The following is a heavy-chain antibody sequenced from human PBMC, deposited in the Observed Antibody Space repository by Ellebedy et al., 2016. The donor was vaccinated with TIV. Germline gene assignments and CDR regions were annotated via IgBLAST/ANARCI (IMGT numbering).Heavy chain of an antibody. V-gene: IGHV4-39*07. Sequence: SETLSLTCSVFGGSVSSSSYYWGWIRQPPGKGLEWIGTIYYTGSTYYKPSLKSRVTISVDTSKNQFSLKLSSVTAADTAVYYCARGRESHYYYYYMDVWGKGTTVTVSS. CDR1: GGSVSSSSYY. CDR2: IYYTGST. J-gene: IGHJ6*03. CDR3: ARGRESHYYYYYMDV.